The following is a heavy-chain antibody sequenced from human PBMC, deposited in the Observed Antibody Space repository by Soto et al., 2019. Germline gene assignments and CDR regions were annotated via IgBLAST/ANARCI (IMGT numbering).Heavy chain of an antibody. D-gene: IGHD1-7*01. CDR2: FDPEDGET. Sequence: ASVKVSCKVSGYTLTELSMHWVRQAPGKGLEWMGGFDPEDGETIYAQKFQGRVTMTEDTSTDTAYMELSSLRSEDTAVYYCATKAVYWNYRSTQGEFDYWGQGTLVTVSS. CDR1: GYTLTELS. V-gene: IGHV1-24*01. J-gene: IGHJ4*02. CDR3: ATKAVYWNYRSTQGEFDY.